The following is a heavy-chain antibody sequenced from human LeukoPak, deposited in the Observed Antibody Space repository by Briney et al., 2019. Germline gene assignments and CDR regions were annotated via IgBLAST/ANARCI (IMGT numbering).Heavy chain of an antibody. CDR3: AAEPETYYYGSGSQPSFDY. Sequence: SVKVSCKASGFTFTSSAVQWVRQARGQRLEWIGWIVVGSGNTNYAQKFQERVTITRDMSTSTAYMELSSLRSEDTAVYYCAAEPETYYYGSGSQPSFDYWGQRTLVTVSS. J-gene: IGHJ4*02. CDR1: GFTFTSSA. CDR2: IVVGSGNT. D-gene: IGHD3-10*01. V-gene: IGHV1-58*01.